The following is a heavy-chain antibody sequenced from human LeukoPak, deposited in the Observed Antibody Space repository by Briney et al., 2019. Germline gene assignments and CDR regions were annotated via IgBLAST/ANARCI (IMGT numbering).Heavy chain of an antibody. Sequence: SETLSLTCAVYGGSFSGYYWSWIRQPPGKGLEWIGEINHSGSTNYNPSLKSRGTISVDTSKNQFSLKLSSVTAADTAVYYCERGPFGDSGYSYYYYYMDVWGKGTTVTVSS. CDR3: ERGPFGDSGYSYYYYYMDV. CDR2: INHSGST. CDR1: GGSFSGYY. J-gene: IGHJ6*03. V-gene: IGHV4-34*01. D-gene: IGHD5-12*01.